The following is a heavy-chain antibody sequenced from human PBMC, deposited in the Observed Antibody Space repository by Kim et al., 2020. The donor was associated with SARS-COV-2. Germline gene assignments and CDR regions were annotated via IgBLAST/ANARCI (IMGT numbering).Heavy chain of an antibody. CDR1: GYTFTSYA. Sequence: ASVKVSCKASGYTFTSYAMHWVRQAPGQRLEWMGWINAGNGNTKYSQKFQSRVTITRDTSASTAYMELSSLRSEDTAVYYCAGAGRSSGYAFDIWGQGTMVTVSS. J-gene: IGHJ3*02. CDR3: AGAGRSSGYAFDI. CDR2: INAGNGNT. V-gene: IGHV1-3*01. D-gene: IGHD1-26*01.